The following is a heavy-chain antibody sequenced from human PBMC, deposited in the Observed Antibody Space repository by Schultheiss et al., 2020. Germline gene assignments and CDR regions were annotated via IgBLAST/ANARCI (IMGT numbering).Heavy chain of an antibody. CDR1: GFTFSSYS. V-gene: IGHV3-21*04. CDR3: AKGDCSGGICYALNY. J-gene: IGHJ1*01. CDR2: ISSSGSTI. Sequence: GGSLRLSCAASGFTFSSYSMSWVRQAPGKGLEWVSSISSSGSTIYYADSVKGRFTISRDNTNNSLYLQMDSLTAEDTALYYCAKGDCSGGICYALNYWGQGTLVTVSS. D-gene: IGHD2-15*01.